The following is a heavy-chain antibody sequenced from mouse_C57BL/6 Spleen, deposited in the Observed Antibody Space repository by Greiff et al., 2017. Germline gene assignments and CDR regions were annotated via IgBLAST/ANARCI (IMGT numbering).Heavy chain of an antibody. CDR2: IDPSDSYS. CDR1: GYTFTSYW. V-gene: IGHV1-59*01. J-gene: IGHJ2*01. CDR3: ARSSPLDYFDY. Sequence: VQLQQPGAELVRPGTSVKLSCTASGYTFTSYWMHWVKQRPGQGLEWIGVIDPSDSYSNYNQKFKGKATLTVDTSSSTAYMQLSRLTSEDSAVYYCARSSPLDYFDYWGQGTTLTVSS. D-gene: IGHD4-1*01.